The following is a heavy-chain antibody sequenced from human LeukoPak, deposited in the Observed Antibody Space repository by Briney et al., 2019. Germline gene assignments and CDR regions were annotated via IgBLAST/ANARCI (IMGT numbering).Heavy chain of an antibody. D-gene: IGHD3-3*01. Sequence: KPSETLSLTCTVSGGSISSYYWSWIRQPPGKGLEWIGYIYYSGSTNYNPSLKSRVTISVDTSKNQFSLKLSSVTAADTAVYYCARAPGWSGYPRAGNKDVWGKGTTVTVSS. J-gene: IGHJ6*03. CDR3: ARAPGWSGYPRAGNKDV. CDR1: GGSISSYY. V-gene: IGHV4-59*01. CDR2: IYYSGST.